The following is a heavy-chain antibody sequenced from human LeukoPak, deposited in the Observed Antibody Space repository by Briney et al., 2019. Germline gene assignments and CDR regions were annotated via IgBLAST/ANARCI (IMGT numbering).Heavy chain of an antibody. D-gene: IGHD3-10*01. Sequence: GASVKVSCRASGYTFTSYAMNWVRQAPGQGLEWMGWINTNTGNPTYAQGFTGRFVFSLDTSVSTAYLQISSLKAEDTAVYYCARDPSGRGSGSFDYWGQGTLVTVSS. CDR3: ARDPSGRGSGSFDY. CDR1: GYTFTSYA. CDR2: INTNTGNP. V-gene: IGHV7-4-1*02. J-gene: IGHJ4*02.